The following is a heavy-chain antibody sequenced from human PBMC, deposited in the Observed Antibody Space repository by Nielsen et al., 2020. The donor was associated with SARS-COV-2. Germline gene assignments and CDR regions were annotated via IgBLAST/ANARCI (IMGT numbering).Heavy chain of an antibody. CDR3: AKDGVVRGDALDL. J-gene: IGHJ3*01. V-gene: IGHV3-7*03. CDR2: IQQDGSGK. D-gene: IGHD3-10*01. CDR1: GFTFSRSW. Sequence: GGSLRLSCAASGFTFSRSWMTWVRQAPGKGLEWVANIQQDGSGKDYLDSVKGRFTISRDNSKNTLYLEMHSLRVEDTAVYYCAKDGVVRGDALDLWGQGTMVTVSS.